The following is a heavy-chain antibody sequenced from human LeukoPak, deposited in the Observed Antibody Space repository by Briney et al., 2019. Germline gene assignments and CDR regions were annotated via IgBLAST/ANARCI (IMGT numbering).Heavy chain of an antibody. V-gene: IGHV4-39*07. J-gene: IGHJ2*01. CDR2: IYYSGST. CDR3: ARDQQTYYYDSSGYF. D-gene: IGHD3-22*01. Sequence: PSETLSLTCTVSGGSISSSSYYWGWIRQPPGKGLEWIGSIYYSGSTYYNPSLKSRVTISVDTSKNQFSLKLSSVTAADTAVYYCARDQQTYYYDSSGYFWGRGTLVTVSS. CDR1: GGSISSSSYY.